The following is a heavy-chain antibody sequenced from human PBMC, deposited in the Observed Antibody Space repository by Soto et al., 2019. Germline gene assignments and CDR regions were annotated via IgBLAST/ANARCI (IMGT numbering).Heavy chain of an antibody. CDR3: ARVYAEDYSDIVVVPAAPYLDY. Sequence: GGSLRLSCAASGFTFSDYYMSWIRQAPGKGLEWVSYISSSGSTIYYADSVKGRFTISKDNAKNSLYLQMNSLRAEDTAVYYCARVYAEDYSDIVVVPAAPYLDYWGQGTLVTVSS. V-gene: IGHV3-11*01. CDR1: GFTFSDYY. J-gene: IGHJ4*02. CDR2: ISSSGSTI. D-gene: IGHD2-2*01.